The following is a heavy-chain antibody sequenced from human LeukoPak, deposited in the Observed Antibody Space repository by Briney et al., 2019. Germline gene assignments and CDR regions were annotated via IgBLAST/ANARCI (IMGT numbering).Heavy chain of an antibody. CDR2: IYYSGST. CDR1: GYSISSSNW. Sequence: ASDTLSLTCAVSGYSISSSNWWGWIRQPPGKGLESIGYIYYSGSTYYNPSLKSRVTMSVDTSKNQFSLKLSSVTAVDTAVYYCARAGRDYYDSSGSLKEAFDIWGQGTMVTVSS. CDR3: ARAGRDYYDSSGSLKEAFDI. D-gene: IGHD3-22*01. V-gene: IGHV4-28*03. J-gene: IGHJ3*02.